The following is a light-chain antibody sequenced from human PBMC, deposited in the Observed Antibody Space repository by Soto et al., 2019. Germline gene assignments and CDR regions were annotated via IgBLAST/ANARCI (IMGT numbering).Light chain of an antibody. Sequence: AIRMTQSPSSFSASPGDRVTISCRASQGISSNLAWYQVKPGKAPRLLIYTASYLDSGVPSRFSGSGSGTDFTITISFLQYEDVAVYYCQQYFSYPLTFGGGTKVEIK. J-gene: IGKJ4*01. CDR2: TAS. V-gene: IGKV1-8*01. CDR1: QGISSN. CDR3: QQYFSYPLT.